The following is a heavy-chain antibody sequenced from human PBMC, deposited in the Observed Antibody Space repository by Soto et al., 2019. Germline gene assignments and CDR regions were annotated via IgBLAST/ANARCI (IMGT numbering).Heavy chain of an antibody. D-gene: IGHD3-16*02. V-gene: IGHV4-39*01. J-gene: IGHJ4*02. Sequence: QLQLQESGPGLVKTSETLSLTCTVSGGSISSSSYYWGWIRQPPGKGLEWIGSIYYSGSTYYNPSLKSRVTISVDTSKNQFSLKLSSVTAADTAVYYCARLIRELSLNYFDYWGQGTLVTVSS. CDR1: GGSISSSSYY. CDR2: IYYSGST. CDR3: ARLIRELSLNYFDY.